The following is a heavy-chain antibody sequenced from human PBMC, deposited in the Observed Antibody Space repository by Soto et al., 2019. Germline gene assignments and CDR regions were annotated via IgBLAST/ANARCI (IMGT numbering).Heavy chain of an antibody. V-gene: IGHV4-30-4*01. CDR3: ARVRLYCGGDCYYFDY. CDR2: IYYSGST. J-gene: IGHJ4*02. Sequence: QVQLQESGPGLVKPSQTLSLTCTVSGGSISSGDYYWSWIRQPPGKGLEWIGYIYYSGSTYYNPSLKSRPTISVDTSKNLFSLKVDSVTAADTAVYYCARVRLYCGGDCYYFDYWGQGTLVTVSS. CDR1: GGSISSGDYY. D-gene: IGHD2-21*02.